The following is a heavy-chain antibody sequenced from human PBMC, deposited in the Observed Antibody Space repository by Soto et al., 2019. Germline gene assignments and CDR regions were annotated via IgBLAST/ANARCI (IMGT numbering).Heavy chain of an antibody. CDR2: IYYSGST. Sequence: QVQLQESGPGLVKPSQTLSLTCTVSGGSISSGGYYLSWIRQHPGKGLEWIGYIYYSGSTYYNPSLKSRVTISVDTSNNQFSLKLSSVTAADTAVYYCASVNRGFGESSSSYYDGMDVWGQGTTVTVSS. V-gene: IGHV4-31*03. D-gene: IGHD3-10*01. CDR1: GGSISSGGYY. CDR3: ASVNRGFGESSSSYYDGMDV. J-gene: IGHJ6*02.